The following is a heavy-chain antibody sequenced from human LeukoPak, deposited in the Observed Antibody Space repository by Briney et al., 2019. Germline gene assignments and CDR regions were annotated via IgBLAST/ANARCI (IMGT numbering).Heavy chain of an antibody. CDR3: ARENPWLDYYYYYMDV. V-gene: IGHV4-34*01. CDR1: GGSFSGYY. J-gene: IGHJ6*03. D-gene: IGHD6-19*01. Sequence: SETLSLTCAVYGGSFSGYYWSWIRQPPGKGLEWIGEINHSGSTNYNPSLKSRVTISVDTSKNQFSLKLSSVTAADTAVYYCARENPWLDYYYYYMDVWGKGTTVTVSS. CDR2: INHSGST.